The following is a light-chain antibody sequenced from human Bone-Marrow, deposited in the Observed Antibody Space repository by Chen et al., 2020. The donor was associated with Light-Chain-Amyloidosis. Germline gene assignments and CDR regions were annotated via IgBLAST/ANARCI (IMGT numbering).Light chain of an antibody. V-gene: IGLV3-21*02. Sequence: SYVLTQPSSVSVAPGQTATIACGGNNIGSTSVHWYQQTPGQAPLLVVYDDRDRHSGIPERLSGSNSGNTATLTIRGVEAGDEADYYCQVWDRSSDRPVFGGGTKLTVL. J-gene: IGLJ3*02. CDR3: QVWDRSSDRPV. CDR1: NIGSTS. CDR2: DDR.